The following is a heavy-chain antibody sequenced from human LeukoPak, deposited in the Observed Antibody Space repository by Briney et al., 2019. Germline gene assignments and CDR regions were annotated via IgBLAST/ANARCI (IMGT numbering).Heavy chain of an antibody. Sequence: ASVKVSCKASGYTFTSYDINWVRQATGQGLEWMGWMNPNSGNTGYAQKFQGRVTMTRNTSISTAYMELSSLRSEDTAVYYCARDHLYSSSWGSRYGMDVWGQGTTVTVPS. J-gene: IGHJ6*02. V-gene: IGHV1-8*01. CDR2: MNPNSGNT. CDR1: GYTFTSYD. CDR3: ARDHLYSSSWGSRYGMDV. D-gene: IGHD6-13*01.